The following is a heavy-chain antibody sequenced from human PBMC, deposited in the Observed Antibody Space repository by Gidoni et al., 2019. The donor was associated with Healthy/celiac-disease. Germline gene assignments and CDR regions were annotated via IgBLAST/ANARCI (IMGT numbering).Heavy chain of an antibody. CDR2: IYYSGST. Sequence: QLQLQESGPGLVKPSETLSLTCTVSGGSISSSSYYWGWIRQPPGKGLEWIGSIYYSGSTYYNPSLKSRVTISVDTSKNQFSLKLSSVTAADTAVYYCARFVVVVAGGTFDYWGQGTLVTVSS. CDR3: ARFVVVVAGGTFDY. D-gene: IGHD2-15*01. V-gene: IGHV4-39*01. J-gene: IGHJ4*02. CDR1: GGSISSSSYY.